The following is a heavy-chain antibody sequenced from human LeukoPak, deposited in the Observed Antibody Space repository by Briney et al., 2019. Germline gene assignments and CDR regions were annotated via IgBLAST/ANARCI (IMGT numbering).Heavy chain of an antibody. CDR3: AKGICSGGSCSTDY. Sequence: AGGSLRLSCAASGFTFSSYWMSWVRQAPGEGLESVANIKQDGSEKYYADSVKGRFTISRDNSKNTLYLQMNSLRAEDTAVYYCAKGICSGGSCSTDYWGQGTLVTVSS. CDR1: GFTFSSYW. D-gene: IGHD2-15*01. CDR2: IKQDGSEK. J-gene: IGHJ4*02. V-gene: IGHV3-7*01.